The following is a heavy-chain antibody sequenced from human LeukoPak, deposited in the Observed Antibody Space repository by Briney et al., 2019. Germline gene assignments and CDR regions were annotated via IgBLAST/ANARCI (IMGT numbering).Heavy chain of an antibody. J-gene: IGHJ6*03. Sequence: PGGSLRLSCAASGFTVSSNYMSWVRQAPGKGLEWVSVIYSGGSTYYADSVKGRFTISRDNSKNTLYLQMNSLRAEDTAVYYCAREYSSSGGEYYMDVWGKGTTVTVSS. D-gene: IGHD6-13*01. CDR3: AREYSSSGGEYYMDV. CDR1: GFTVSSNY. CDR2: IYSGGST. V-gene: IGHV3-53*01.